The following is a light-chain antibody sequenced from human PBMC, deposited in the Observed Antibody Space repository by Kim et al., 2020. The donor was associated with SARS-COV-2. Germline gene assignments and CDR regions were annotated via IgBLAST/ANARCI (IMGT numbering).Light chain of an antibody. J-gene: IGLJ2*01. CDR3: SSYSGTNNLV. V-gene: IGLV2-8*01. CDR1: SSDVSAYNY. CDR2: DVS. Sequence: GQSVTISCTGTSSDVSAYNYDSWYPQHPAQAPKLFINDVSKRPSGVPVRFSGSKSGNTASLTVSGLQTEDEADYYCSSYSGTNNLVFGGGTQLTVL.